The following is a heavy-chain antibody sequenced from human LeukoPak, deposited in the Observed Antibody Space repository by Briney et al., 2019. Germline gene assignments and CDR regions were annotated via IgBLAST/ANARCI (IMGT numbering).Heavy chain of an antibody. D-gene: IGHD5-12*01. V-gene: IGHV3-30*18. J-gene: IGHJ3*01. CDR2: ISYDGSNK. CDR3: AKGYSGYDYAFDV. CDR1: GFTFSSYG. Sequence: GGSLRLSCAASGFTFSSYGIHWVRQAPGKGLEWVAVISYDGSNKYYADSVKGRFTISRDNSKNTVYLQMNSLRAEDTAVYYCAKGYSGYDYAFDVWGQGTMVTVSS.